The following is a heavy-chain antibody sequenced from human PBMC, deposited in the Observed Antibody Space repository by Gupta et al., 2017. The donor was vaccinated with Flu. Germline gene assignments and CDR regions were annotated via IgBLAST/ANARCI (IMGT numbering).Heavy chain of an antibody. CDR1: GFTVSSNY. D-gene: IGHD3-3*01. V-gene: IGHV3-53*02. J-gene: IGHJ6*02. Sequence: EVQLVETGGGLIQPGGSLRLSCAASGFTVSSNYMRWVRPAPGKGLEWVSVIYSGGSTYYADSVKGRFTISRDNSKNTLYLQMNSLRAEDTAVYYCARSDFWSGPPSTPFGMDVWGQGTTVTVSS. CDR2: IYSGGST. CDR3: ARSDFWSGPPSTPFGMDV.